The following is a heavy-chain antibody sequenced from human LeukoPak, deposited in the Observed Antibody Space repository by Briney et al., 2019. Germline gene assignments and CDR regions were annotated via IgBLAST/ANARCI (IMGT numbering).Heavy chain of an antibody. D-gene: IGHD6-19*01. CDR2: IYYSGST. Sequence: ETLSLTCTVSGGSISSYYWNWIRQPPGKGLEWIGYIYYSGSTNYNPALMSRLTISVDKSKNQFSLKLSSVTAADTAVYYCARAGSGWYPDYWGQGTLVTVSS. CDR1: GGSISSYY. J-gene: IGHJ4*02. V-gene: IGHV4-59*01. CDR3: ARAGSGWYPDY.